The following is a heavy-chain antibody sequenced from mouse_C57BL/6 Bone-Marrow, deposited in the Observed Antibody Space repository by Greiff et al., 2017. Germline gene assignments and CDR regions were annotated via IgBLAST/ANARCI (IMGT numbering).Heavy chain of an antibody. V-gene: IGHV5-6*01. CDR2: ISSGGGYT. Sequence: EVQLVQSGGDLVRPGGSLKLSCAASGFTFSSYGMSWVRQTPDQRLEWVATISSGGGYTYYPASVKGRFTISRDTAKNTLYLQMSSLKSEDTAMYYCARLGSSSFAYWGKGTLVTVSA. J-gene: IGHJ3*01. D-gene: IGHD1-1*01. CDR1: GFTFSSYG. CDR3: ARLGSSSFAY.